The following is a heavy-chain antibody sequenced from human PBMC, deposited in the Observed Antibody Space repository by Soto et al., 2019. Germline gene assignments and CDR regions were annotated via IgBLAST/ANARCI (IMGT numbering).Heavy chain of an antibody. D-gene: IGHD4-4*01. V-gene: IGHV3-11*01. CDR2: ISSSGSTI. J-gene: IGHJ6*03. CDR3: ARDTPYCNYYYYHYMDV. CDR1: GFTFSDYY. Sequence: QVQLVESGGGLVKPGGSLRLSCAASGFTFSDYYMSWIRQAPGKGLEWVSYISSSGSTIYYADSVKGRFTISRDNAKNSPDLKMNSLGADDTAVYYCARDTPYCNYYYYHYMDVWGKWTMVTVSS.